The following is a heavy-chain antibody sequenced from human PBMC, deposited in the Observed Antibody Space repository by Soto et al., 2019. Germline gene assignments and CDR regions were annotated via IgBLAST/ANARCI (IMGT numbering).Heavy chain of an antibody. V-gene: IGHV4-39*01. CDR2: IYYSGST. J-gene: IGHJ4*02. CDR3: ARHFPKQWLARGNFDY. Sequence: SETLSLTCTVSGGSISSSSYYWGWIRQPPGKGLEWIGSIYYSGSTYYNPSLKSRVTISVDTSKNQFSLKLSSVTAADTAVYYCARHFPKQWLARGNFDYWGQGTLVTVSS. CDR1: GGSISSSSYY. D-gene: IGHD6-19*01.